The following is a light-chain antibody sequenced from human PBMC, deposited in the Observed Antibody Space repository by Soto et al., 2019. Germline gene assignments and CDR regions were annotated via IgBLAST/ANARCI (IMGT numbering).Light chain of an antibody. V-gene: IGLV2-8*01. J-gene: IGLJ3*02. CDR2: EVS. CDR1: SSDIGGYDY. Sequence: QSVLTQPPSASGSPGQSVTISCTGTSSDIGGYDYVSWYQQHPGKAPKFMIYEVSKRPSGVPDRFSGSKSGNTASLTVSGLQAEDEADYYCVSYAGSNIWMFGGGTKVTVL. CDR3: VSYAGSNIWM.